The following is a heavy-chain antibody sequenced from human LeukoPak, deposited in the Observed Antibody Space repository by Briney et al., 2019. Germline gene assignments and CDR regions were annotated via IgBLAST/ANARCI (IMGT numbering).Heavy chain of an antibody. CDR2: VSGSGGST. D-gene: IGHD6-19*01. CDR1: AFTFSSYA. CDR3: AKTLRESSGREYFDL. J-gene: IGHJ2*01. Sequence: GGSLRLSCAASAFTFSSYAMSWVRQAPGKGLEWVSGVSGSGGSTYYADSVRGRFTISRDNSKNTLYLQMNSLRVEDTAEYYCAKTLRESSGREYFDLWGRGTLVTVSS. V-gene: IGHV3-23*01.